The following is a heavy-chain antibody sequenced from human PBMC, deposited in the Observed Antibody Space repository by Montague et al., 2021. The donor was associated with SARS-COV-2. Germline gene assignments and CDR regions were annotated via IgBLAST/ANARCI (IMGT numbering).Heavy chain of an antibody. V-gene: IGHV4-31*03. D-gene: IGHD2-8*01. CDR3: ARGIVYAREYYYYYMDV. Sequence: TLSLTCTVSGGSISSGGYYWSWIRQHPGKGLEWIGYIYYSGSTYYNPSPKSRVTISVDTSKNQFSLKLSSVTAADTAVYYCARGIVYAREYYYYYMDVWGKGTTVTVSS. J-gene: IGHJ6*03. CDR1: GGSISSGGYY. CDR2: IYYSGST.